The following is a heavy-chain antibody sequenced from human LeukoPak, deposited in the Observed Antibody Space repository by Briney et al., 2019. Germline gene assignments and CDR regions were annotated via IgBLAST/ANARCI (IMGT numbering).Heavy chain of an antibody. CDR3: ARMSSGSYLFDY. CDR2: SSSGSSTI. CDR1: GFAFSSYS. Sequence: GGSLRLSCAASGFAFSSYSMTWVRQAPGKGLEWLSYSSSGSSTIYYADSVKGRFTISKDNAKNSLYLQMNSLRAEDTAVYYCARMSSGSYLFDYWGQGTLVTVSS. V-gene: IGHV3-48*01. J-gene: IGHJ4*02. D-gene: IGHD3-10*01.